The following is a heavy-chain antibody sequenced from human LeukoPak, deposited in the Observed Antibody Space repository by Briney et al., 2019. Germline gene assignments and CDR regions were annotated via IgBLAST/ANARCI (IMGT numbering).Heavy chain of an antibody. V-gene: IGHV3-48*02. Sequence: GGSLRLSCAASGFTFSSYSMNWVRQAPGKGLEWVSHITASGTAMLYADSVKGRFTISRDNAKNSLYLQMNSLRDEDTAVYYCARRPGAFDIWGQGTMVTVSS. CDR3: ARRPGAFDI. J-gene: IGHJ3*02. CDR2: ITASGTAM. CDR1: GFTFSSYS.